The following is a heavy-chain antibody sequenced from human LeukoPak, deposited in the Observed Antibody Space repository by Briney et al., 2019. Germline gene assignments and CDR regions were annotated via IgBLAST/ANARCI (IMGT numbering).Heavy chain of an antibody. V-gene: IGHV3-23*01. CDR1: GFTFSSYA. CDR2: ISGSVGST. J-gene: IGHJ4*02. CDR3: AKGAYYDSSGYYIRPYYFDY. Sequence: GGSLRLSCAASGFTFSSYAMSWVRQAPGKGLEWDSAISGSVGSTYYADSVKGRFTISRDNSKNTLYLQMNSLRAEDTAVYYCAKGAYYDSSGYYIRPYYFDYWGQGTLVTVSS. D-gene: IGHD3-22*01.